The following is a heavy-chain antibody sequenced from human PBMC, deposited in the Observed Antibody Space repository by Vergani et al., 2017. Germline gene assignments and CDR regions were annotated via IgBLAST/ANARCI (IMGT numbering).Heavy chain of an antibody. Sequence: EVQLLESGGGLVQPGGSLRLSCAASGFTFSSYAMSWVRQSPGKGLEWVSAISGSGGSTYYADSVKGRCTISRDNSKNTLYLQMNSLRADDTAVYYCARAPIPGSFDYWGQGTLVTGSS. CDR1: GFTFSSYA. CDR2: ISGSGGST. CDR3: ARAPIPGSFDY. J-gene: IGHJ4*02. V-gene: IGHV3-23*01. D-gene: IGHD3-10*01.